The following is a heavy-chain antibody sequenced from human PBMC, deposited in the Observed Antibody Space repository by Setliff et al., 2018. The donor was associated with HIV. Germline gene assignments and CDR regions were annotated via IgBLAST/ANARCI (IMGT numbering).Heavy chain of an antibody. CDR2: MSPNSGNT. V-gene: IGHV1-8*02. Sequence: ASVKVSCKASGYTFSTYDINWVRQATGQGLEWMGWMSPNSGNTGSADKFQGRVSMTRNTSINTAYMELSSLRSEDTAMYYCASRYYNFWSGYTDAFDIWGQGTMVTVSS. CDR3: ASRYYNFWSGYTDAFDI. D-gene: IGHD3-3*01. CDR1: GYTFSTYD. J-gene: IGHJ3*02.